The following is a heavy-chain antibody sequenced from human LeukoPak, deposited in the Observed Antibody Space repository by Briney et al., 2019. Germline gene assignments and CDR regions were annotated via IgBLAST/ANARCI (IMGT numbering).Heavy chain of an antibody. D-gene: IGHD6-13*01. CDR1: GGTFSVYY. CDR3: ASSRGYSSSLWYYYMDV. J-gene: IGHJ6*03. CDR2: INHSGTT. V-gene: IGHV4-34*01. Sequence: SETLSLTCAVYGGTFSVYYWSWIRQPPGKGLEWIGEINHSGTTNYNPSLKSRVTISIDTSKNQFSLKLSSVTAADTGVYYCASSRGYSSSLWYYYMDVWGKGTTVTVSS.